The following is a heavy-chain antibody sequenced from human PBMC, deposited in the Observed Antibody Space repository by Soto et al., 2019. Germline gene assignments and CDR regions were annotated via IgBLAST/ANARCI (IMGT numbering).Heavy chain of an antibody. CDR2: INPKSGGT. CDR3: ARGYCSGGSCYNWFDP. CDR1: GYTFTGYY. J-gene: IGHJ5*02. V-gene: IGHV1-2*04. Sequence: QVQLVQSGAEVKKPGASVKVSCKASGYTFTGYYMHWVRQAPGQGLEWMGWINPKSGGTNYAQKFQGWVTMTRDTSISTGYMELSRLRSDDTAVYYCARGYCSGGSCYNWFDPWGKGTLVTVSS. D-gene: IGHD2-15*01.